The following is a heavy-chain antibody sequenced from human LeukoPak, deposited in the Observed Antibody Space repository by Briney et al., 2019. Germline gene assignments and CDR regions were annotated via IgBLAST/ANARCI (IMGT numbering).Heavy chain of an antibody. CDR1: GFTFSSYA. J-gene: IGHJ4*02. CDR2: ISYDGSNK. Sequence: GGSLRLSCAASGFTFSSYAMHWVRQAPGKGLEWVAVISYDGSNKCYADSVKGRFTISRDNSKNTLYLQMNSVRAEDTAVYYCARPDDSSGYYSVFDYWGQGTLVTVSS. D-gene: IGHD3-22*01. V-gene: IGHV3-30*01. CDR3: ARPDDSSGYYSVFDY.